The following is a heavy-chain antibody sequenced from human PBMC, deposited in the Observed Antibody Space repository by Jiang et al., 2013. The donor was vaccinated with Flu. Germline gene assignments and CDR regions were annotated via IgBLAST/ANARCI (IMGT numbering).Heavy chain of an antibody. CDR2: IYYSGST. D-gene: IGHD4-17*01. CDR3: AREGGYDYGDDDRDY. J-gene: IGHJ4*02. CDR1: GGSVSSGSYY. Sequence: KPSETLSLTCTVSGGSVSSGSYYWSWIRQPPGKGLEWIGYIYYSGSTNYNPSLKSRVTISVDTSKNQFSLKLSSVTAADTAVYYCAREGGYDYGDDDRDYWGQGTLVTVSS. V-gene: IGHV4-61*01.